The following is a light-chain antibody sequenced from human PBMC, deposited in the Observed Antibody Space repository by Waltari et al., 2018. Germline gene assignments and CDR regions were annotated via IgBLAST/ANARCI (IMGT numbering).Light chain of an antibody. CDR1: QDISNF. CDR3: QQYDNLPLT. Sequence: DIQMTQSPSSLSASVGDRVTITCQARQDISNFLNWYQQKPGKAPKVLIYDASELATGVPSRFSGSRSGTDFTFTISSLQPEDIATYYCQQYDNLPLTFGGGTKVEIK. CDR2: DAS. J-gene: IGKJ4*01. V-gene: IGKV1-33*01.